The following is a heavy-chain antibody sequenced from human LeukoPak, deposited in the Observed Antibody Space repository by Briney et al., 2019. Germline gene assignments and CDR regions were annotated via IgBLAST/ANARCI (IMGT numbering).Heavy chain of an antibody. CDR3: ARDGKQLWVGPVSKENWFDP. CDR1: GGSISSSSYY. J-gene: IGHJ5*02. V-gene: IGHV4-39*07. Sequence: SETLSLTCTVSGGSISSSSYYWGWIRQPPGKGLEWIGSIYYSGSTYYNPSLKSRVTISVDTSKNQFSLKLSSVTAADTAVYYCARDGKQLWVGPVSKENWFDPWGQGTLVTVSS. D-gene: IGHD5-18*01. CDR2: IYYSGST.